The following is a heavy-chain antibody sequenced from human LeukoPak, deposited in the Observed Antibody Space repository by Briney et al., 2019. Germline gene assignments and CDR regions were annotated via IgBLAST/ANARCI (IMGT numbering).Heavy chain of an antibody. D-gene: IGHD3-22*01. Sequence: PGGSLRLSCAASGFTLSSYAMSWVRQAPGKGLEWVSGISASVGGTYYADSVKGRFTFSRDNSKNTLYLQMNSLRAEDTAVYYCAKAPGGYCNYYYYMDVWGKGTTVTVSS. J-gene: IGHJ6*03. CDR2: ISASVGGT. V-gene: IGHV3-23*01. CDR3: AKAPGGYCNYYYYMDV. CDR1: GFTLSSYA.